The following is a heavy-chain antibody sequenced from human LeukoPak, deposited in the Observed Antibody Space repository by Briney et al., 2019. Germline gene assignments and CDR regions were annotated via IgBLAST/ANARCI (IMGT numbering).Heavy chain of an antibody. CDR2: INAGNGNT. CDR1: GYTFTSYA. J-gene: IGHJ4*02. Sequence: ASVKVSCKASGYTFTSYAMHWVRQARGQRLEWMGWINAGNGNTKYSQKFQGRVTITRDTSASTAYMELSSLRSEDTAVYYCARDWGKAAAGNAVWGQGTLVTVSS. V-gene: IGHV1-3*01. D-gene: IGHD6-13*01. CDR3: ARDWGKAAAGNAV.